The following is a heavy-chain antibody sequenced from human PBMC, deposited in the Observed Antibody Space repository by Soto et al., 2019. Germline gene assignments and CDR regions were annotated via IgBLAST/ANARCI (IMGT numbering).Heavy chain of an antibody. V-gene: IGHV4-34*01. CDR3: AKTYSSSRSPFDH. CDR2: INQSGST. D-gene: IGHD6-13*01. Sequence: SKTLSLTCAVYGGSFSGYYWSWIRQPPGKGLEWIGEINQSGSTNYNPSLKSRVTISVDTSKNQFSLKLSSVTAADTAVYYCAKTYSSSRSPFDHWGQGTLVTVSS. J-gene: IGHJ4*02. CDR1: GGSFSGYY.